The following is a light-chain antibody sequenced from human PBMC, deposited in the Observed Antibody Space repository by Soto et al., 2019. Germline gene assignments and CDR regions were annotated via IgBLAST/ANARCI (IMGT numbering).Light chain of an antibody. J-gene: IGKJ1*01. Sequence: EVGVKKSAIALSVYKGERSTLDGRASQSVSSNLAWYQQKPGQAPRLLIYGTSTRATGIPARFSGSGSGTDFTLPISSLVPEDFAVHYCHQYGASLSWTFGQGTKVDIK. CDR3: HQYGASLSWT. CDR1: QSVSSN. V-gene: IGKV3D-15*01. CDR2: GTS.